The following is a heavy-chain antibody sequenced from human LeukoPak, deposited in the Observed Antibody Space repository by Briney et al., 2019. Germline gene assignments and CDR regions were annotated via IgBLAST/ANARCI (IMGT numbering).Heavy chain of an antibody. J-gene: IGHJ6*03. D-gene: IGHD3-3*01. CDR2: IKQDGSEK. CDR1: GFTFSSYL. Sequence: GGSLRLSCAASGFTFSSYLISWVRQAPGKGLEWVANIKQDGSEKYYVDSVKGRFTISTDNAKKSLYLQMNSLRAEDTAVYYCARDSSYYDFWSGDYYYYMDVWGKGTTVTVSS. CDR3: ARDSSYYDFWSGDYYYYMDV. V-gene: IGHV3-7*01.